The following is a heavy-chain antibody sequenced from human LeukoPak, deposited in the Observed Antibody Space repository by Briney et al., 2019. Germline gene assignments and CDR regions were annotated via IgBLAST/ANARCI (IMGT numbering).Heavy chain of an antibody. V-gene: IGHV4-39*01. Sequence: SETLSLTCTVSGGSISRSSNYWGWIRQPPGKGLGWIGSIYFSGRTYYNPDLKSPVTISVDTSKYQCTLKLSSVPAADTAVYYCAILYGDCRRFFDYWGRGTLVTVSS. CDR3: AILYGDCRRFFDY. CDR1: GGSISRSSNY. CDR2: IYFSGRT. D-gene: IGHD4-17*01. J-gene: IGHJ4*02.